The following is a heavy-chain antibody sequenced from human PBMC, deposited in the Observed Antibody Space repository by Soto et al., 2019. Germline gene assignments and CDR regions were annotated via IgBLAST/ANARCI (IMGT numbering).Heavy chain of an antibody. CDR3: AKASVSSYYYYGMDV. J-gene: IGHJ6*02. Sequence: GGSLRLSCAASGFPFGSYGMHWVRQAPGKGLEWVAVISYDGSNKYYADSVKGRFTISRDNSKNTLYLQMNSLRAEDTAVYYCAKASVSSYYYYGMDVWGQGTTVTVSS. V-gene: IGHV3-30*18. D-gene: IGHD4-4*01. CDR2: ISYDGSNK. CDR1: GFPFGSYG.